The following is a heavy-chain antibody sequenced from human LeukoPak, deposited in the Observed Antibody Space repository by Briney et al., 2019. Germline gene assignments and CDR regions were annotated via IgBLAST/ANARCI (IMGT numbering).Heavy chain of an antibody. CDR1: GGSIRDFY. V-gene: IGHV4-59*01. D-gene: IGHD6-19*01. CDR3: ASLAVPFGWYGGSYYWYMDV. CDR2: IQNSGSA. Sequence: SETLSLTCTVSGGSIRDFYWSWIRQSPQRRLEFIGYIQNSGSAEYNPSLKSRVTISVDTSKSQFSLKLNSVTAADTAVYYCASLAVPFGWYGGSYYWYMDVWGKGTTVTVSS. J-gene: IGHJ6*03.